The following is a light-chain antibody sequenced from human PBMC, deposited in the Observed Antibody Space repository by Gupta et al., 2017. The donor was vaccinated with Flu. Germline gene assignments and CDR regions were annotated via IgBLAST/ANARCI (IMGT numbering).Light chain of an antibody. CDR1: QNIRSA. J-gene: IGKJ2*02. V-gene: IGKV1-39*01. CDR3: QEADNSHPVST. CDR2: DAS. Sequence: SLSASVGDRVTITCRAGQNIRSALNWYQKKARKAPRILIYDASRLRRGVTTRFSGSGAGTEVTLTISSRQPEDLATYYCQEADNSHPVSTFGQGTKIQI.